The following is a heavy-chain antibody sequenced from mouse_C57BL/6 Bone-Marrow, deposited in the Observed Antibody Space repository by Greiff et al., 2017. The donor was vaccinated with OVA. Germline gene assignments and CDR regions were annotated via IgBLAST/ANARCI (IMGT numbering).Heavy chain of an antibody. CDR1: GFTFSSYA. D-gene: IGHD2-5*01. J-gene: IGHJ1*03. Sequence: EVKLVESGEGLVKPGGSLKLSCAASGFTFSSYAMSWVRQTPEKRLEWVAYISSGGDYIYYADTVKGRFTLSRDNAWNTLYLQMSSLKSEDTAMYYCTRAAYYSTLSDWYFDVWGTGTTVTVSS. CDR3: TRAAYYSTLSDWYFDV. CDR2: ISSGGDYI. V-gene: IGHV5-9-1*02.